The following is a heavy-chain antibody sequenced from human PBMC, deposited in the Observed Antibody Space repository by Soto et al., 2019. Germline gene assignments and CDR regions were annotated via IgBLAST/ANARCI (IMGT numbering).Heavy chain of an antibody. J-gene: IGHJ6*02. CDR2: IYSGGRT. V-gene: IGHV3-53*01. Sequence: GGSLRLSCAASGFTVSSNYLSWVRQAPGKGLEWVSVIYSGGRTYYADSVNDRFTISRDNSKNTLYLQMNSLRAEDTAVYYCARDHPYRDGYNFGYYYYGMDVWGQGTTVTVSS. CDR1: GFTVSSNY. D-gene: IGHD5-12*01. CDR3: ARDHPYRDGYNFGYYYYGMDV.